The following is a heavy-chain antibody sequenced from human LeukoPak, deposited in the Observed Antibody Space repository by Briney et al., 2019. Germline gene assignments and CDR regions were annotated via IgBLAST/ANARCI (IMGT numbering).Heavy chain of an antibody. CDR1: GFTFSSYD. CDR3: AREGRPHDFWSGYAPYYYYGMDV. D-gene: IGHD3-3*01. V-gene: IGHV3-13*01. Sequence: GGSLRLSCAASGFTFSSYDMHWVRQAPGKGLEWVSAIGTAGDTYYPGSVKGRFTISRENAKNSLYLQMNSLRAGDTAVYYCAREGRPHDFWSGYAPYYYYGMDVWGQGTTVTVSS. CDR2: IGTAGDT. J-gene: IGHJ6*02.